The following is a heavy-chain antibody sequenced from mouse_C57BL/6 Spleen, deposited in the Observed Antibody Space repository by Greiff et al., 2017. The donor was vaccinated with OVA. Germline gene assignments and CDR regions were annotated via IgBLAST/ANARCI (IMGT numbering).Heavy chain of an antibody. V-gene: IGHV5-17*01. CDR3: AREGAYYYGSSYFGY. CDR1: GFTFSDYG. J-gene: IGHJ2*01. CDR2: ISSGSSTI. Sequence: EVHLVESGGGLVKPGGSLKLSCAASGFTFSDYGMHWVRQAPEKGLEWVAYISSGSSTIYYADTVKGRFTISRDNAKNTLFLQMTSLRSEDTAMYYCAREGAYYYGSSYFGYWGQGTTLTVSS. D-gene: IGHD1-1*01.